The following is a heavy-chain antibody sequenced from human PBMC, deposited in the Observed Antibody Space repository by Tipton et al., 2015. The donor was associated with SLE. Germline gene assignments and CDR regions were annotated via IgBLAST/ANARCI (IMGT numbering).Heavy chain of an antibody. CDR2: IYYSGST. J-gene: IGHJ1*01. CDR3: AGPYGDYGFFKY. D-gene: IGHD4-17*01. CDR1: GASFTGDY. Sequence: TLSLTCTVSGASFTGDYWSWIRQPPGKGLEWIGNIYYSGSTNYNPSLKSRVTISADTSKNQFSLKLNSVTAADTAVYYCAGPYGDYGFFKYWGQGARIIVSS. V-gene: IGHV4-59*01.